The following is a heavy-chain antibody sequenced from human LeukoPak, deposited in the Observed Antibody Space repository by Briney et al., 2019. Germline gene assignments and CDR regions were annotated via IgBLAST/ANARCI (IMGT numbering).Heavy chain of an antibody. CDR2: IYPGYSDA. D-gene: IGHD6-13*01. CDR3: VRFGLTSSLDH. CDR1: GYKLTNNW. J-gene: IGHJ5*02. Sequence: GESLKISCKISGYKLTNNWIGWVRQVPGKGLEWMGLIYPGYSDARYSPSFQGQVTFSVDASISTPYLQLSGLRASDTAMYYCVRFGLTSSLDHWGQGTLVTVSS. V-gene: IGHV5-51*01.